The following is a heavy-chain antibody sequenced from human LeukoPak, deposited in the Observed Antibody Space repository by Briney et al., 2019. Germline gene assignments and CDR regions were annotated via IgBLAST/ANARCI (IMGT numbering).Heavy chain of an antibody. V-gene: IGHV1-24*01. J-gene: IGHJ5*02. D-gene: IGHD2-15*01. Sequence: ASVKVSCKVSGYTLTELSMHWVRQAPGKGLEWMGGFDPEDGETIYAQKFQGRVTMTEDTSTDTAYMELSSLRSEDTAAYYCAILPYCSGGSCYSYWFDPWGQGTLVTVSS. CDR2: FDPEDGET. CDR3: AILPYCSGGSCYSYWFDP. CDR1: GYTLTELS.